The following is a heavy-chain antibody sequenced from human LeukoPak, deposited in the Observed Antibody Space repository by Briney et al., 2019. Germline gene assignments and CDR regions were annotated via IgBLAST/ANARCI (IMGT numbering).Heavy chain of an antibody. CDR1: GYSFTSYW. Sequence: GESLQISCKGSGYSFTSYWIAWVRQMPGKGLEWMGIIYPGDSDPTYSPSFQGQVTISADKSISTAYLQGSGLKSSDTAMYYCARRRWADAFDIWGQGTMVTVSS. CDR2: IYPGDSDP. CDR3: ARRRWADAFDI. J-gene: IGHJ3*02. V-gene: IGHV5-51*01. D-gene: IGHD4-23*01.